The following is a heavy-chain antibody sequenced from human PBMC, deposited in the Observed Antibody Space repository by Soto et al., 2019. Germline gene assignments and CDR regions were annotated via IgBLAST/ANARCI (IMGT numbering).Heavy chain of an antibody. J-gene: IGHJ4*02. D-gene: IGHD2-15*01. CDR3: ARGYCTGGSCYQGHDY. CDR1: GYTFTGYY. Sequence: ASVKVSGKASGYTFTGYYMHWVRQAPGQGLEWMGWINPNSADTNYAQNFQGRVTMTRDTSIRTAYMELSRLTSDDTAVYYCARGYCTGGSCYQGHDYWGQGTLVTVSS. V-gene: IGHV1-2*02. CDR2: INPNSADT.